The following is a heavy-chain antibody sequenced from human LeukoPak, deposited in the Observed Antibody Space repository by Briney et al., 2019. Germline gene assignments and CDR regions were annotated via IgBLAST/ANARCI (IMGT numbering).Heavy chain of an antibody. CDR2: IYSSGST. Sequence: SETLSLTCTVLGGSITNYSWTWFRQSPGKGLEWIGYIYSSGSTKYNPSLKSRVTISVDTSKNQFSLNLSSVTAADTALYYCARRPSGSSPFDYWGQGTLVTVSS. J-gene: IGHJ4*02. V-gene: IGHV4-59*08. D-gene: IGHD3-10*01. CDR3: ARRPSGSSPFDY. CDR1: GGSITNYS.